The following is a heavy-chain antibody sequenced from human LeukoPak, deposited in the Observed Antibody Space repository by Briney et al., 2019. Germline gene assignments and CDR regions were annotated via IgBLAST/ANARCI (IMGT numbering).Heavy chain of an antibody. D-gene: IGHD2-2*01. CDR2: IKTKGEGGTV. CDR1: GFTFSNAW. Sequence: GGSLRLSCATSGFTFSNAWMTWVRQAQGKGLEWVGRIKTKGEGGTVDYAAPVKGRFTISRDNAKHSLYLQMNSLRAEDTAVYYCARYYQLLSHYYFDYWGQGTLVTVSS. CDR3: ARYYQLLSHYYFDY. J-gene: IGHJ4*02. V-gene: IGHV3-15*01.